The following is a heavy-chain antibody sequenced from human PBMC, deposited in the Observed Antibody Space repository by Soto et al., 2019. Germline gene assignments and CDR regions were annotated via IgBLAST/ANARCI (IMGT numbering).Heavy chain of an antibody. CDR1: GGSISSGGYS. V-gene: IGHV4-30-2*01. CDR3: ARGSTCSSTSCYSYNWFDP. CDR2: IYHSGST. D-gene: IGHD2-2*01. J-gene: IGHJ5*02. Sequence: NPSETLSLTCAVSGGSISSGGYSWSWIRQPPGKGLEWIGYIYHSGSTYYNPSLKSRVTISVDRSKNQFSLKLSSVTAADTAVYYCARGSTCSSTSCYSYNWFDPWGQGTRVTVS.